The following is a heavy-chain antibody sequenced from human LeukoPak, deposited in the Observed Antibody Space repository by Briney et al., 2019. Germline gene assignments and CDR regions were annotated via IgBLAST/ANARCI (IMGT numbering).Heavy chain of an antibody. J-gene: IGHJ4*02. CDR2: IKRNIDGGTT. V-gene: IGHV3-15*01. Sequence: GGSLRLSCAASGFTFSSTWMSWVRQAPGKGLEWVGRIKRNIDGGTTDYAAPVNGRFTISRDDSKDTLYLQMNSLKTGDTAVYYCVTGPGRSDHDYWGQGTFVTASS. D-gene: IGHD1-14*01. CDR1: GFTFSSTW. CDR3: VTGPGRSDHDY.